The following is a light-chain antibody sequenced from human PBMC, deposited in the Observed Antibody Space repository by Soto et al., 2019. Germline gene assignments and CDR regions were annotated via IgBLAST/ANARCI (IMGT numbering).Light chain of an antibody. Sequence: ILLTQSPDTLSVSPGERVTLSCRASQSVTVNLAWYQHTPGQAPRLLINGASRRATGIPERFSGSGSGTDFTLTISRLEPEDFAVYYCQQYGSSPRTFGQGTKVDIK. CDR3: QQYGSSPRT. CDR1: QSVTVN. J-gene: IGKJ1*01. CDR2: GAS. V-gene: IGKV3-20*01.